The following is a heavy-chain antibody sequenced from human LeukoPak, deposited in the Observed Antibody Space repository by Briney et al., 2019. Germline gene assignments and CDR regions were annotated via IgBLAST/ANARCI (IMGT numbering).Heavy chain of an antibody. CDR1: KFTFSSYE. J-gene: IGHJ4*02. CDR2: ISSSGSTI. V-gene: IGHV3-48*03. CDR3: AKGPELLIDY. D-gene: IGHD1-26*01. Sequence: PGGSLRLSCAASKFTFSSYEMNWVRQAPGKGLEWVSYISSSGSTIYYADSVKGRFTISRDNSKNTLYLQMNSLRAEDTAVYYCAKGPELLIDYWGQGTLVTVSS.